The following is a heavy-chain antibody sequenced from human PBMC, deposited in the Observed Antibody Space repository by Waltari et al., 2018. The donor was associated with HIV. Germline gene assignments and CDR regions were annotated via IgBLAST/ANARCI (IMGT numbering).Heavy chain of an antibody. CDR3: AGVTDSGTALAN. Sequence: QVHLVQSGAEVKKPGSSVRVSCKTSGYTFHAYFFYWVRQAPGRALEWVVRLNPTSRETKSAERVEGRVTLTRDLSTSTGYMQLSRLTPDDTAVYYCAGVTDSGTALANWGQGTLISVSS. J-gene: IGHJ4*02. CDR2: LNPTSRET. V-gene: IGHV1-2*02. D-gene: IGHD3-10*01. CDR1: GYTFHAYF.